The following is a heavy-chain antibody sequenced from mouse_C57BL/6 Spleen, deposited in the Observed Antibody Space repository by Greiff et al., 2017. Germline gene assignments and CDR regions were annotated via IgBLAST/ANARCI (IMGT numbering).Heavy chain of an antibody. CDR3: ARSNWDGWYFDV. Sequence: QVQLQQPGAELVKPGASVKLSCKASGYTFTSYWMQWVKQRPGQGLEWIGEIDPSDSYTNYNQKFKGKATLTVDTSSSTAYMQLSSLPSEDSAVYYCARSNWDGWYFDVWGTGTTVTVSS. CDR2: IDPSDSYT. J-gene: IGHJ1*03. CDR1: GYTFTSYW. D-gene: IGHD4-1*01. V-gene: IGHV1-50*01.